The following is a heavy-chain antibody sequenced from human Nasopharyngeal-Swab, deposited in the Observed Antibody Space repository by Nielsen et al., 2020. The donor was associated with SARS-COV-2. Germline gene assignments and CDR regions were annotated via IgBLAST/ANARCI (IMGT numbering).Heavy chain of an antibody. J-gene: IGHJ3*02. CDR3: AREIDSRGGDAFDI. CDR2: ISSSSSYT. Sequence: GESLKISCAASGFTFSDYYMSWIRQAPGKGLEWASYISSSSSYTNYVDSVKGRFTISRDNAKNSLYLQMNSLRAEDTAVYYCAREIDSRGGDAFDIWGQGTMVTVSS. CDR1: GFTFSDYY. D-gene: IGHD3-22*01. V-gene: IGHV3-11*05.